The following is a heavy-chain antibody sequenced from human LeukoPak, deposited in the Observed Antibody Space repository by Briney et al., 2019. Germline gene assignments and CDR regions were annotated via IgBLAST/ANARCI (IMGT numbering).Heavy chain of an antibody. V-gene: IGHV3-11*01. CDR1: GFTFSDYN. D-gene: IGHD3-9*01. CDR2: ITNVGSTI. CDR3: ARSIGLTGGGVDV. Sequence: GRSLTLSCAPAGFTFSDYNINCVRQAPGKVREWVSYITNVGSTIHHADSVKGRFTISRDNPTKTLYPQMNSLRAEDTAVYYCARSIGLTGGGVDVWGQGTTVTVSS. J-gene: IGHJ6*02.